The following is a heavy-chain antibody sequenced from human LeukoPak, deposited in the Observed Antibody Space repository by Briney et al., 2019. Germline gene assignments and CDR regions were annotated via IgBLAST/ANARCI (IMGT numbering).Heavy chain of an antibody. CDR3: ARGRTYYYDSSGYYDLDY. D-gene: IGHD3-22*01. Sequence: GGSLRLSCAASGFTFSSYSMNWVSQAPGKGLEWVSSISSSSSYIYYADSVKGRFTISRDNAKNSLYLQMNSLRAEDTAVYYCARGRTYYYDSSGYYDLDYWGQGTLVTVSS. CDR2: ISSSSSYI. V-gene: IGHV3-21*01. J-gene: IGHJ4*02. CDR1: GFTFSSYS.